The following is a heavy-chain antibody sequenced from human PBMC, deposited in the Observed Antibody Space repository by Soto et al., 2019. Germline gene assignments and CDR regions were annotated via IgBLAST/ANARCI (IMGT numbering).Heavy chain of an antibody. J-gene: IGHJ4*02. CDR2: IYYSGST. Sequence: TLSLTCTVSGGSISSGGYYWSWIRQHPGKGLEWIGYIYYSGSTYYNPSLKSRVTISVDTSKNQFSLKLSSVTAADTAVYYCARSGIYGDILFDYWSQGTLVTVSS. CDR3: ARSGIYGDILFDY. CDR1: GGSISSGGYY. D-gene: IGHD4-17*01. V-gene: IGHV4-31*03.